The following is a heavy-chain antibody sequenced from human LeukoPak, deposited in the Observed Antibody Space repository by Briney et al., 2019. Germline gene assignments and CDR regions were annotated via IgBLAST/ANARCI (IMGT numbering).Heavy chain of an antibody. V-gene: IGHV4-39*07. CDR3: ATLVSTRYYFDY. J-gene: IGHJ4*02. Sequence: SETLSLTCSVSDVSISNNGRYWAWIRQSPGKGLEWIGSAYHTGATNYNPSLESRVSMSVDTSKNQFSLRLTSVTAADTAVYFCATLVSTRYYFDYWGQGTLVTVSS. CDR2: AYHTGAT. D-gene: IGHD5/OR15-5a*01. CDR1: DVSISNNGRY.